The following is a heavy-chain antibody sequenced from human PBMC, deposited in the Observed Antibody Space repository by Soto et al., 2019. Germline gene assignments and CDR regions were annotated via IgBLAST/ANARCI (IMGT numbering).Heavy chain of an antibody. D-gene: IGHD3-3*01. J-gene: IGHJ4*02. CDR1: GFPFTTYA. CDR3: ATESRITIFGVGRW. V-gene: IGHV3-23*01. CDR2: ISDSGSST. Sequence: EVQLLESGGGLVQPGGSLRLSCSASGFPFTTYAMSWVRQAPGKGLEWVSSISDSGSSTDYADSVKGRFTISRDNAKNKLYLQMNSLSAEDTAVYYCATESRITIFGVGRWGDQGTLVTVSS.